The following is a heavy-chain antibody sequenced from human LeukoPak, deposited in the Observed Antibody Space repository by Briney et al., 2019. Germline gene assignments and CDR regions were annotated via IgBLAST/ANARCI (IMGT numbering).Heavy chain of an antibody. J-gene: IGHJ3*02. CDR2: VSAYNGNT. D-gene: IGHD1-26*01. CDR1: GYTFTSYG. CDR3: ARESGIVGAQSDAFDI. V-gene: IGHV1-18*01. Sequence: ASVKVSCKASGYTFTSYGISWVRQAPGQGREWMGWVSAYNGNTNYAQKLQGRVTMTTDTSTSTAYMELRSLRSDDTAVYYCARESGIVGAQSDAFDIWGQGTMVTVSS.